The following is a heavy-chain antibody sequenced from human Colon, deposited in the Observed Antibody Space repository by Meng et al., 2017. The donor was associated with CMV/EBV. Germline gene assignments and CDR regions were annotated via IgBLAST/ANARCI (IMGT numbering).Heavy chain of an antibody. CDR3: VTPRSTFDY. J-gene: IGHJ4*02. V-gene: IGHV3-23*01. D-gene: IGHD2-2*01. Sequence: LRLSCAASGFTFGSYAINWVRQAPGKGLEWVSSISGSGGTTYYADSVKGRFTISRDNSKNTLYLQVNSLRVEDTAVYYCVTPRSTFDYWGQGTLVTVSS. CDR2: ISGSGGTT. CDR1: GFTFGSYA.